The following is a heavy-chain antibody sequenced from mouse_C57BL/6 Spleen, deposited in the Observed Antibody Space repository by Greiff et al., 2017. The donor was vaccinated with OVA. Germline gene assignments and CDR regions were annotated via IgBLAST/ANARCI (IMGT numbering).Heavy chain of an antibody. CDR3: ARAGGGYAYAMDY. CDR2: INYDGSST. D-gene: IGHD2-2*01. CDR1: GFTFSDYY. J-gene: IGHJ4*01. Sequence: EVKLMESEGGLVQPGSSMKLSCTASGFTFSDYYMAWVRQVPEKGLEWVANINYDGSSTYYLDSLKSRFIISRDNAKNILYLQMSSLKSEDTATYYCARAGGGYAYAMDYWGQGTSVTVSS. V-gene: IGHV5-16*01.